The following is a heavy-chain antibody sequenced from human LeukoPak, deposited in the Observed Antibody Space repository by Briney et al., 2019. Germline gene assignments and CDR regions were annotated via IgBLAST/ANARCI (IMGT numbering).Heavy chain of an antibody. V-gene: IGHV4-31*03. CDR2: IYYSGST. CDR3: ARAGSPGEMATIPFDY. CDR1: GGSISSGGYY. J-gene: IGHJ4*02. D-gene: IGHD5-12*01. Sequence: SQTLSLTCTVSGGSISSGGYYWSWIRQHPGKGLEWIGYIYYSGSTYYNPSLKSRVTISVDTSKNQFSLKLSSVTAADTAVYYCARAGSPGEMATIPFDYWGQGTLVTVSS.